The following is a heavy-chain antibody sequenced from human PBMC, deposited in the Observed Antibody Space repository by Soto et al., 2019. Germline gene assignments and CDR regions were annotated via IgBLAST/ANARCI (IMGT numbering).Heavy chain of an antibody. CDR2: ISSSGGST. Sequence: GGSLRLSCAASGFTFSSYAMSWVRQAPGKGLEWVSAISSSGGSTYYADSVKGRFTISRDNSKNTLYLQMNSLRAEDTAVYYCAKDIVIRLIGYCSGGSCYSGLVFDYWGQGTLVTVSS. D-gene: IGHD2-15*01. CDR1: GFTFSSYA. CDR3: AKDIVIRLIGYCSGGSCYSGLVFDY. J-gene: IGHJ4*02. V-gene: IGHV3-23*01.